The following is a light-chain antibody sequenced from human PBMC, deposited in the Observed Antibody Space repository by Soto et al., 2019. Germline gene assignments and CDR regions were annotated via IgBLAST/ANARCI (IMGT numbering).Light chain of an antibody. Sequence: ELVLPKSPSTLSVSPGGRATLSCRASQSIGHTLAWYQQKPGQAPRLLIYGASNRATAIPDRFSGSGFGTDFTLTITRLEPEDFAVYYCQQYSDSPQTFGPGTKVDIK. CDR2: GAS. J-gene: IGKJ1*01. V-gene: IGKV3-20*01. CDR1: QSIGHT. CDR3: QQYSDSPQT.